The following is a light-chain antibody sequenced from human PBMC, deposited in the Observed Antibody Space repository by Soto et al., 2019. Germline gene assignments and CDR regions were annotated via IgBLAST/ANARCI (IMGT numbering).Light chain of an antibody. CDR2: KAS. Sequence: DIPMTQSPSTLSASVGDRVAITCRASQSISIWLAWYQQKPGKAPKLLIYKASSLESGVPSRFSGSRSATAFTLTTTTLQPADFATYYYQQYNDYSWTFGHATKVDIK. CDR3: QQYNDYSWT. J-gene: IGKJ1*01. CDR1: QSISIW. V-gene: IGKV1-5*03.